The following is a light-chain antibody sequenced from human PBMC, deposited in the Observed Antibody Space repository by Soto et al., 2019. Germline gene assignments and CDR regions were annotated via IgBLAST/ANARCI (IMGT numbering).Light chain of an antibody. V-gene: IGKV4-1*01. Sequence: DIVMTQSPDSLAVSLGERATINCKSSQTIFYNSNNRRYLAWHQQRPGQPPKLLMYWASIRESGVPDRFRGSGSGTDFTLTISILQAEDVAVYYCQQSYIGRTFGQGTKVEIK. CDR1: QTIFYNSNNRRY. CDR3: QQSYIGRT. CDR2: WAS. J-gene: IGKJ1*01.